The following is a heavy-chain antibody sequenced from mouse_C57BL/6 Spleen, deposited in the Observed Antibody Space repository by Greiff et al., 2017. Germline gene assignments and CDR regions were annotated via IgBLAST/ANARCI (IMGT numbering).Heavy chain of an antibody. CDR1: GYTFTGYW. CDR2: IYPATGST. CDR3: AISTVVAPFDY. Sequence: QVQLKQPGAELVKPGASVKMSCKASGYTFTGYWINWVKQRTGQGLEWIGDIYPATGSTNYNEKFKSKATLTVDPSSSTAYMRLTSLKSEDSAVYNCAISTVVAPFDYWGQGTTRTVAS. J-gene: IGHJ2*01. V-gene: IGHV1-55*01. D-gene: IGHD1-1*01.